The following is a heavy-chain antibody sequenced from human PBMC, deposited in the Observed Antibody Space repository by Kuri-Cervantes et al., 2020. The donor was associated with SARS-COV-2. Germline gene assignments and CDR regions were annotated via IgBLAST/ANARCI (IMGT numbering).Heavy chain of an antibody. CDR2: ISSSGSTI. V-gene: IGHV3-11*04. CDR1: GFTFSDYY. D-gene: IGHD3-10*01. J-gene: IGHJ6*03. Sequence: LSLTCAASGFTFSDYYMSWIRQAPGKGLEWVSYISSSGSTIYYADSVKGRFTISRDNAKNSLYLQMNSLRAEDTAVYYCARDREVLSYYYYYMDVWGKGTTVTVSS. CDR3: ARDREVLSYYYYYMDV.